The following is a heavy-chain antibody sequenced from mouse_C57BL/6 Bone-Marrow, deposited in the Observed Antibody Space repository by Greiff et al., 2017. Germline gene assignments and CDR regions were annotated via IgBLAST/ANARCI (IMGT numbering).Heavy chain of an antibody. V-gene: IGHV1-7*01. CDR2: ITPCSGYA. D-gene: IGHD3-2*02. CDR3: ARGWDSSGY. Sequence: VQLQQSGAELAKPGASVKLSCKASGYTFTSYWMHWVKQRPGQGLEWIGYITPCSGYAKYNQKFKDKATLPVDKSSSTAYMQLSSLTSEDSAVYYSARGWDSSGYWGQGTTLTVSS. J-gene: IGHJ2*01. CDR1: GYTFTSYW.